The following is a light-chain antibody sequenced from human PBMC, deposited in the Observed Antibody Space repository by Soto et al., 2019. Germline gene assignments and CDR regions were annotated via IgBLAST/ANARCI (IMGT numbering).Light chain of an antibody. V-gene: IGKV4-1*01. CDR1: QSVLYSSNNKNY. CDR2: WAS. J-gene: IGKJ3*01. Sequence: DIVMTQSPDSLAVSLGERATINCKSSQSVLYSSNNKNYLAWYQQRPGQPPKLLIYWASTRESGVPDRFSGSGSGTDFTLTISSLQAEDVAVYSCQQYYSTPVTFCPGTKVDIK. CDR3: QQYYSTPVT.